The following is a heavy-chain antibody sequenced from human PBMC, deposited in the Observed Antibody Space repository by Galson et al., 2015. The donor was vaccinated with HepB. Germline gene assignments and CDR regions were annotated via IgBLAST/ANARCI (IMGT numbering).Heavy chain of an antibody. CDR1: GFTVSSNY. CDR3: ARDPVVGWGLYSPDLDV. D-gene: IGHD1-26*01. CDR2: IYTGGNT. V-gene: IGHV3-66*01. J-gene: IGHJ6*02. Sequence: SLRLSCAASGFTVSSNYMSWVRQAPGKGLEWLSVIYTGGNTYYADSVKGRFTVSRDISKNTMYLEMNSLRAEDTAVYYCARDPVVGWGLYSPDLDVWGQGATVTVSS.